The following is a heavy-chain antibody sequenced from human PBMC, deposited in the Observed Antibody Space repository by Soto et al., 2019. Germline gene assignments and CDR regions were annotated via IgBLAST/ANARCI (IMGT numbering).Heavy chain of an antibody. V-gene: IGHV3-33*01. J-gene: IGHJ4*02. D-gene: IGHD1-1*01. CDR2: INDGSEE. Sequence: QVQLVESGGGVVRPGTSLRLSCAATGFSFSAHGMHWVRQAPGKGLEWLAVINDGSEEGYADSVRGRFTISRDNARNILYLQVDNLRAEDSAVYYCAREQLFVYNGTGPWGQGTLLTVSS. CDR3: AREQLFVYNGTGP. CDR1: GFSFSAHG.